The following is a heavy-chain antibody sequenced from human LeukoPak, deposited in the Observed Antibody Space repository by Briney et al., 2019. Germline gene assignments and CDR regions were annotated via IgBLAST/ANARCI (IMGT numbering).Heavy chain of an antibody. CDR3: ARESPTDYYYGMDV. CDR2: ISSSGSTI. V-gene: IGHV3-48*03. CDR1: GFTFSSYE. Sequence: GGSLRLSCAASGFTFSSYEMNWVRQAPGKGLEWISYISSSGSTIYYADSVKGRFTISRDNAKNSLYLQMNSLRAEDTAVYYCARESPTDYYYGMDVWGQGTTVTVSS. D-gene: IGHD4-17*01. J-gene: IGHJ6*02.